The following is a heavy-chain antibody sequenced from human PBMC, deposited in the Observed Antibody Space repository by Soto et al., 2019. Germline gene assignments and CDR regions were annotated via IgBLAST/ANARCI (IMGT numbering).Heavy chain of an antibody. Sequence: QMQLQQWGAGLLKPSETLSLTCAVYGGSFSGYYYYWIRQPPGKGLEWIGEINRSGSTNYNPSLKSPVTISVDTSKNQFSLTLSSVTAADTAIYYCARGGLTTVPPLTWGQGTLVTVSS. CDR1: GGSFSGYY. J-gene: IGHJ4*02. D-gene: IGHD4-17*01. CDR3: ARGGLTTVPPLT. CDR2: INRSGST. V-gene: IGHV4-34*01.